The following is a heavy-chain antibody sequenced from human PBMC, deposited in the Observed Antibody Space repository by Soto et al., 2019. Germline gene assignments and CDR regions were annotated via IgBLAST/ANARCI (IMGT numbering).Heavy chain of an antibody. J-gene: IGHJ5*02. CDR1: GGSIISYY. CDR3: ARRRSSMVRGVMGNWFDP. Sequence: SETLSLTCTVSGGSIISYYWSWIRQPPGKGLEWIGYIYYSGSTNYNPSLKSRVTISVDTSKNQFSLKLSSVTAADTAVYYCARRRSSMVRGVMGNWFDPWGQGTLVTVS. CDR2: IYYSGST. D-gene: IGHD3-10*01. V-gene: IGHV4-59*01.